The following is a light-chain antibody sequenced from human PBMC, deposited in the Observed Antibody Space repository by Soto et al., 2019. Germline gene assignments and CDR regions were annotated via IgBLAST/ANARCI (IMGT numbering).Light chain of an antibody. Sequence: EIVMTPSAATLPVSTGERATHSCRASQSISNNLAWYQQKPGQAPRLLILGASTRATGIPARFSGSGSGTEFTLTMSCLQSEDFAVYYGKKYNTWPAFTFGQGTRLEIK. CDR3: KKYNTWPAFT. J-gene: IGKJ5*01. CDR1: QSISNN. CDR2: GAS. V-gene: IGKV3-15*01.